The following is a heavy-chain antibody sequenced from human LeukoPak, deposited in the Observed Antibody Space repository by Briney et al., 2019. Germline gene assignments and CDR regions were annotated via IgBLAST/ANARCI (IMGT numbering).Heavy chain of an antibody. J-gene: IGHJ6*02. CDR3: ANPRGYCSAGSCSGGMDV. V-gene: IGHV3-30*18. CDR2: ISYDGSKK. Sequence: PGGSLRLSCAASGFSFINAWMNWVRQAPGKGLEWVAVISYDGSKKGYEDSVKGRFTISRDNSKNTLYLQMNNLRAEDTAVYYCANPRGYCSAGSCSGGMDVWGQGTTVTVSS. CDR1: GFSFINAW. D-gene: IGHD2-15*01.